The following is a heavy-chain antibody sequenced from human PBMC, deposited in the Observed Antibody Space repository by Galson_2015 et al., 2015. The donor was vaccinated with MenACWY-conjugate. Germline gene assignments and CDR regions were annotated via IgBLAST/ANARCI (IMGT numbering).Heavy chain of an antibody. CDR1: GYNFITYW. V-gene: IGHV5-51*01. CDR3: ARPPPGGRGMDV. Sequence: QSGAEVKKPGESLKISCKASGYNFITYWIGWVRQVPGKGLEWVGLISPIDSKTRYSPAFEGRVTISADNSITTAYPQCNSLQTSDTAMYYCARPPPGGRGMDVWGQGTTVAVSS. J-gene: IGHJ6*02. CDR2: ISPIDSKT. D-gene: IGHD1-26*01.